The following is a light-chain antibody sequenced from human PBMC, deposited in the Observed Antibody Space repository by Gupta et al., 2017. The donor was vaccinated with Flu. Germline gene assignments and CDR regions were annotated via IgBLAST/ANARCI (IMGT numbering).Light chain of an antibody. J-gene: IGKJ2*01. CDR3: QHYGGSRAFT. CDR2: GAS. Sequence: EIVLTQSPGSLSLSPGEGATLSCRASQTVVASFLAWYQQQPGQAPRLPIYGASTRAPGIPDRFSGSGSGTDXTLTISXREPEDFAVYYCQHYGGSRAFTFGXGTKLDI. CDR1: QTVVASF. V-gene: IGKV3-20*01.